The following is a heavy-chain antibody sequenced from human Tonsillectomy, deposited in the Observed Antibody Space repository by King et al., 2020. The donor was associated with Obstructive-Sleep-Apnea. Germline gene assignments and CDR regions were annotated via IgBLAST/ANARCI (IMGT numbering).Heavy chain of an antibody. CDR3: ARSTEYSNYEAY. V-gene: IGHV4-31*03. CDR2: ISHSGSP. J-gene: IGHJ4*02. Sequence: LQLQESGPGLVKPSQTLSLTCTVSDDSISSSAYYWGWIRQYPGKGLEWIGCISHSGSPYYNPSLNSRVTISMETSRNQFFLKLSSVTAADTAVYYCARSTEYSNYEAYWGQGILVTVSS. CDR1: DDSISSSAYY. D-gene: IGHD4-11*01.